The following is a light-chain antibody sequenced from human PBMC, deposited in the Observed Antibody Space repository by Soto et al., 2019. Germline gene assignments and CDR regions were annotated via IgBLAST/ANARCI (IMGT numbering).Light chain of an antibody. CDR2: WAS. CDR3: HQYYSTPRM. CDR1: QSVLYSSNNKNY. Sequence: DIVMTQSPDSLAVSLGERATINCKSSQSVLYSSNNKNYLAWYQQKPGQPPKLLIYWASTRESGVPDRFSRSWSRTDFPLTISSLQADDLAFYCCHQYYSTPRMFGQGPKVDIK. V-gene: IGKV4-1*01. J-gene: IGKJ1*01.